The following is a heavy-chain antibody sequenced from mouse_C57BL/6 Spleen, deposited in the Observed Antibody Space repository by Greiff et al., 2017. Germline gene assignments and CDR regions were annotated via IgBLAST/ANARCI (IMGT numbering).Heavy chain of an antibody. Sequence: VHLVESGPGLVQPSQSLSITCTVSGFSLTSYGVHWVRQSPGKGLEWLGVIWSGGSTDYNAAFISRLSISKDNSKSQVFFKMNSLQADDTAIYYCARKGQLRPNYYAMDYWGQGTSVTVSS. CDR1: GFSLTSYG. J-gene: IGHJ4*01. D-gene: IGHD3-2*02. CDR3: ARKGQLRPNYYAMDY. V-gene: IGHV2-2*01. CDR2: IWSGGST.